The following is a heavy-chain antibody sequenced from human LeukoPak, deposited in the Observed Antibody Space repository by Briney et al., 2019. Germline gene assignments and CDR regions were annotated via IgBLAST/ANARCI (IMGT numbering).Heavy chain of an antibody. D-gene: IGHD2-21*02. CDR1: GFTFGDYA. CDR3: TRDFSYCGGDCSTIDY. J-gene: IGHJ4*02. CDR2: IRSKAYGGTT. V-gene: IGHV3-49*04. Sequence: GRSLRLSCTASGFTFGDYAMSWVRQAPGKGLEWVGFIRSKAYGGTTEYAASVKGRFTISRDDSKSIAYLHMNSLKTEDTAVYYCTRDFSYCGGDCSTIDYWGQGTLVTVSS.